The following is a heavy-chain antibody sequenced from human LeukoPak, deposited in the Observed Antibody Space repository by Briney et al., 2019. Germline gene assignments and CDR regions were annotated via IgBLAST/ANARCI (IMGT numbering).Heavy chain of an antibody. V-gene: IGHV1-2*02. Sequence: ASVKVSCKASGYTFTGYYMHWVRQAPGQGLEWMGWINPNSGGTNYAQKFQGRVTMTRDTSISTAYMELSRLRSDDTAVYYCARGSGRAGTRPFDYWGQGTLVTVSS. CDR3: ARGSGRAGTRPFDY. CDR2: INPNSGGT. D-gene: IGHD1-7*01. CDR1: GYTFTGYY. J-gene: IGHJ4*02.